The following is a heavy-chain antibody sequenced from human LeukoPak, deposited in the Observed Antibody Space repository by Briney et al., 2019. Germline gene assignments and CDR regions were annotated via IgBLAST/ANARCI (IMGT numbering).Heavy chain of an antibody. Sequence: GGSLRLSCAASGFTFSSYGMHWVRQAPGKGLEWVAVISYDGSNKYYADSVKGRFTISRDNSKNTLYLQMNSLRAEDTAVYYCAKSGGGSKVGYDILTDLGGDYYGMDVWGQGTTVTVSS. CDR2: ISYDGSNK. CDR3: AKSGGGSKVGYDILTDLGGDYYGMDV. D-gene: IGHD3-9*01. J-gene: IGHJ6*02. CDR1: GFTFSSYG. V-gene: IGHV3-30*18.